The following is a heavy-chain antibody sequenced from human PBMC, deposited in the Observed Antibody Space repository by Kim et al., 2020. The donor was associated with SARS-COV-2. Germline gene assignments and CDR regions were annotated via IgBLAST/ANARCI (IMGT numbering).Heavy chain of an antibody. CDR3: ARDRRPGIAVAGGFDY. D-gene: IGHD6-19*01. Sequence: SVKGRFTISRDNSKNTLYLQMNSLRAEDTAVYYCARDRRPGIAVAGGFDYWGQGTLVTVSS. J-gene: IGHJ4*02. V-gene: IGHV3-30*01.